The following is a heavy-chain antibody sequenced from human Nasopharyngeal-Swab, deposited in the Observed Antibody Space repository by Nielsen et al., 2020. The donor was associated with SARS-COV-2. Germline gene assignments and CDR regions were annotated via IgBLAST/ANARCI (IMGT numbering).Heavy chain of an antibody. J-gene: IGHJ4*02. D-gene: IGHD5-18*01. Sequence: SETLSLTCTVSGGSISSSSYYWGWIRQPPGKGLEWIGSIYYSGSTYYNPSLKSRVTISVDTSKNQFSLKLSSVTAADTAVYYCARPRSDTAGRGSFDYWGQGTLVTVSS. CDR3: ARPRSDTAGRGSFDY. V-gene: IGHV4-39*01. CDR2: IYYSGST. CDR1: GGSISSSSYY.